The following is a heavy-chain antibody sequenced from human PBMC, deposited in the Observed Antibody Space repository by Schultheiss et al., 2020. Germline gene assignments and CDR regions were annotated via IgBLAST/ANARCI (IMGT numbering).Heavy chain of an antibody. J-gene: IGHJ4*02. Sequence: GASLKISCKGSGYSFTSYWIGWVRQMPGKGLEWMGIIYPGDSDTRYSPSFQGQVTISADKSISTAYLQWSSLKASDTAMYYCARQEVATALNWGAFDYWGQGTLGTVS. D-gene: IGHD5-12*01. CDR1: GYSFTSYW. V-gene: IGHV5-51*01. CDR3: ARQEVATALNWGAFDY. CDR2: IYPGDSDT.